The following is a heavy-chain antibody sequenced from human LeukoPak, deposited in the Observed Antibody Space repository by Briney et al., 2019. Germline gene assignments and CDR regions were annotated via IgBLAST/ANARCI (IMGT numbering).Heavy chain of an antibody. Sequence: SETLSLTCSVSGGSINTYYWSWIRQPAGKGLEWIGRIYTSGSTNYNPSLKSRVTISVDTSKNQFSLKLSSVTAADTAVYYCARGYDGSGYYYRNWYFDLWGRGTLVTVSS. CDR2: IYTSGST. V-gene: IGHV4-4*07. D-gene: IGHD3-22*01. CDR1: GGSINTYY. J-gene: IGHJ2*01. CDR3: ARGYDGSGYYYRNWYFDL.